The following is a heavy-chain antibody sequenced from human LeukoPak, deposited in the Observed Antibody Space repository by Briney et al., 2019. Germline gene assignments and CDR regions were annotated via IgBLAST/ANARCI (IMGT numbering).Heavy chain of an antibody. V-gene: IGHV5-51*01. CDR2: MYPGDSDT. CDR3: ARRAYCGGDCYFDY. J-gene: IGHJ4*02. D-gene: IGHD2-21*02. CDR1: GYTFTNYW. Sequence: GESLKISCKGSGYTFTNYWIGWVRQMPGKGLEWMGIMYPGDSDTRYSPSFQGQVTISADKSISTAYLQWSSLEASDTAMYYCARRAYCGGDCYFDYWGQGALVTVSS.